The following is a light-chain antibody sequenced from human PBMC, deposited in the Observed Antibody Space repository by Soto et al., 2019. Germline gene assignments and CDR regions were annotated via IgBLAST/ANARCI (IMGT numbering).Light chain of an antibody. J-gene: IGKJ1*01. CDR1: QSISSW. CDR3: QQYNDNWT. Sequence: DIQMTQSPSTLSASVGDRVTITCRASQSISSWLAWYQQKPGKAPKLLIYKASSLESGVPSRFSGRGARKEFTLAISSLHPDDSASYYCQQYNDNWTFGQGTKVEIK. CDR2: KAS. V-gene: IGKV1-5*03.